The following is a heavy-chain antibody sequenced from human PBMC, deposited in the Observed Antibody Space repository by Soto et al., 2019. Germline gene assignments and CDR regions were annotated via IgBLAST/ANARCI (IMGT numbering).Heavy chain of an antibody. Sequence: GGSLRLSCAASGFTFSNAWMSWVRQAPGKGLEWVGRIKSKTDGGTTDYAAPVKGRFTISRDDSKNTLYLQMNSLKTEDTAVYYCTTEKIIVSTIRVFDYWGQGTLVTVSS. J-gene: IGHJ4*02. CDR1: GFTFSNAW. CDR2: IKSKTDGGTT. CDR3: TTEKIIVSTIRVFDY. V-gene: IGHV3-15*01. D-gene: IGHD5-12*01.